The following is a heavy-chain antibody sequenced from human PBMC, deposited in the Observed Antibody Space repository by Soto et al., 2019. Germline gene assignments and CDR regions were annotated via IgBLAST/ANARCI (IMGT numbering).Heavy chain of an antibody. CDR2: IYYSGST. CDR3: ARAYIPRIYFDY. Sequence: SETLSLTCTVSGGSISSYYWSWIRQPPGKGLEWIGYIYYSGSTNYNPSLKSRVTISVDTSKNQFSLKLSSVTAADTAVYYCARAYIPRIYFDYWGQGTLVTVSS. J-gene: IGHJ4*02. CDR1: GGSISSYY. V-gene: IGHV4-59*01.